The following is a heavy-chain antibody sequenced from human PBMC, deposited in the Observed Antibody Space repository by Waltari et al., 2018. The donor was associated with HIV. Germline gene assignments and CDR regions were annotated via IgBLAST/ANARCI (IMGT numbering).Heavy chain of an antibody. Sequence: QVQLQQWGAVLLKPSETLSLTCAVYGGSFSGYYWSWIRQPPGKGLEWIGEINHSGSTNYNPSLKSRVTISVDTAKNQFSLKLSSVTVADTAVYYCARRPRIAARLYINYYLDYWGQGTLFTVSS. CDR2: INHSGST. CDR1: GGSFSGYY. V-gene: IGHV4-34*01. D-gene: IGHD6-6*01. CDR3: ARRPRIAARLYINYYLDY. J-gene: IGHJ4*02.